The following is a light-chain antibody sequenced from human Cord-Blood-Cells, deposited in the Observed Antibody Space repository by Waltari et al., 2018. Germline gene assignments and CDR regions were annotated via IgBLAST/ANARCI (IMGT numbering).Light chain of an antibody. Sequence: DIHMTQSPSSLSAAVGDRVTITCQARQDISNYLNWYQQKPGKAPKLLIYDASNLETGVPSRFSGSGSGTDFTFTISSLQPEDIATYYCQQYDNLPLTFGGGTKVEIK. CDR2: DAS. CDR1: QDISNY. J-gene: IGKJ4*01. V-gene: IGKV1-33*01. CDR3: QQYDNLPLT.